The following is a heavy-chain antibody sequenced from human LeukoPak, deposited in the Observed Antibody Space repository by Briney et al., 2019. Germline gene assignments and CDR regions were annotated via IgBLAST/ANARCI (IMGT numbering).Heavy chain of an antibody. Sequence: GASVTVSCKASGYTFTSYGISWVRQAPGQGLEWMGWISAYNGNTNYAQKLQGRVTITTDTSTSTAYMELRSLRSDDTAVYYCAKARHPYSSNWYYFDYWGQGTLVTVSS. CDR2: ISAYNGNT. CDR3: AKARHPYSSNWYYFDY. CDR1: GYTFTSYG. D-gene: IGHD6-13*01. V-gene: IGHV1-18*01. J-gene: IGHJ4*02.